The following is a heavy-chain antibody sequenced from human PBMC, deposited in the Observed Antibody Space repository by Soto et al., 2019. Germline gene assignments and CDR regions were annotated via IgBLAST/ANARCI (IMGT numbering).Heavy chain of an antibody. J-gene: IGHJ6*02. D-gene: IGHD6-19*01. Sequence: PGESLKISCMGSGYSFTNYWIVWVRQMPGKGLEWMGRIDPGDSYTDYSPSFQGHVTISTDKSISTAYLQWSSLKASDTAIYYCATPQWLVRGNYYYGVDVWGQGTTVTVSS. CDR3: ATPQWLVRGNYYYGVDV. V-gene: IGHV5-10-1*01. CDR2: IDPGDSYT. CDR1: GYSFTNYW.